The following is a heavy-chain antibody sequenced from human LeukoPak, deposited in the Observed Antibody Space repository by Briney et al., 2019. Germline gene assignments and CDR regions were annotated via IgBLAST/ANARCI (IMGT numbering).Heavy chain of an antibody. CDR1: GGSISSSNW. CDR2: IYHSGST. CDR3: AREGADCSGGSCNYYYGMDV. Sequence: SGTLSLTCAVSGGSISSSNWWSWVRQPARRGLEWIGEIYHSGSTNYNPSLKSRVTISVDKSKNQFSLKLSSVTAADTAVYYCAREGADCSGGSCNYYYGMDVWGQGTTVTVSS. D-gene: IGHD2-15*01. V-gene: IGHV4-4*02. J-gene: IGHJ6*02.